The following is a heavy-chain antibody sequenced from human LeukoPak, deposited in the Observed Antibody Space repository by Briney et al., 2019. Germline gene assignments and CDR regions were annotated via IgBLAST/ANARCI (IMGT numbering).Heavy chain of an antibody. CDR1: GFTFSSYW. V-gene: IGHV3-7*01. Sequence: GGSLRLSCAASGFTFSSYWMSWVRQAPGKGLEWVANIKQDGSEKYYVDSVKGRFTISRDNAKNSLYLQMNSLRAEDTAVHYCARPYGSAKYYFDYWGQGTLVTVSS. CDR2: IKQDGSEK. D-gene: IGHD3-10*01. CDR3: ARPYGSAKYYFDY. J-gene: IGHJ4*02.